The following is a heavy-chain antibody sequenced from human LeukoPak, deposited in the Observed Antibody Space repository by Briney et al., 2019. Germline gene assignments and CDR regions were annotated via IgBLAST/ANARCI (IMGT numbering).Heavy chain of an antibody. CDR3: ARDLRSGYSGYDPGCFDY. Sequence: RASVKVSCKASGGTFSSYAISWVRQAPGQGLEWMGGIIPTFGTANYAQKFQGRVTITADESTSTAYMELSSLRSEDTAVYYCARDLRSGYSGYDPGCFDYWGQGTLVTVSS. D-gene: IGHD5-12*01. J-gene: IGHJ4*02. CDR2: IIPTFGTA. V-gene: IGHV1-69*13. CDR1: GGTFSSYA.